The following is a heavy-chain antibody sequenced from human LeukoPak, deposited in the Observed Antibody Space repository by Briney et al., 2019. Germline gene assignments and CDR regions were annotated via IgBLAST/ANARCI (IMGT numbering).Heavy chain of an antibody. V-gene: IGHV3-21*01. J-gene: IGHJ4*02. Sequence: GGSLRLSCAASGFTFSSYSMNWVRQAPGKGLEWVSSISSSSSYIYYADSVKGRFTISRDNAKNSLYLQMNSLRAEDTAVYYCARLIVVVPAAMAGVNYFDYWGQGTLVTVSS. CDR2: ISSSSSYI. CDR3: ARLIVVVPAAMAGVNYFDY. CDR1: GFTFSSYS. D-gene: IGHD2-2*01.